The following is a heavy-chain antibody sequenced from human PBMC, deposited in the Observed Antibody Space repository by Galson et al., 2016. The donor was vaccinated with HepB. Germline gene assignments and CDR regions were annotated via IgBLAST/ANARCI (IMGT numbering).Heavy chain of an antibody. V-gene: IGHV3-30*18. Sequence: SLRLTCAASGFTFSSYGMHWVRQAPGKGLEWVAFISYDGSNKKYADSVKGRLTISRDNSKNTLYLQMNSLRAEDTAVYYCAKEGCYYDSSGCGFDYWGQGAWSPSP. CDR2: ISYDGSNK. D-gene: IGHD3-22*01. CDR1: GFTFSSYG. CDR3: AKEGCYYDSSGCGFDY. J-gene: IGHJ4*02.